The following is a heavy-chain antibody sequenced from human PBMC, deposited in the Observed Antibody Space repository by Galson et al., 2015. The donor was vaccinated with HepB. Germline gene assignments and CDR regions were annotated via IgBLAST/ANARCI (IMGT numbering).Heavy chain of an antibody. Sequence: SETLSLTCNVSGDTFSPYFWNWLRQPPGKGLEWIGYIYYSGSTKYNPSLKSRVDIELDTSTNQVSLHLTSVTAADTAVYFCARGDGNYILGGDSYYIMDVWGQGTTVTVSS. D-gene: IGHD3-16*01. J-gene: IGHJ6*02. CDR3: ARGDGNYILGGDSYYIMDV. V-gene: IGHV4-59*01. CDR2: IYYSGST. CDR1: GDTFSPYF.